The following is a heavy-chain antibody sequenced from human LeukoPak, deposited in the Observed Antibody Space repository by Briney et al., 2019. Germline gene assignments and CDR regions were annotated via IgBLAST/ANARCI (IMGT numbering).Heavy chain of an antibody. Sequence: SETLSLTCAVYGGSFSGYYWSWIRQPPGKGLEWIGEINHSGSTNYNPSLKSRVTISVDTSKNQFSLKLSSVTAADTAVYYCARFKPNYYGSGSRRYYFDYWGQGTLVTVSS. CDR3: ARFKPNYYGSGSRRYYFDY. CDR1: GGSFSGYY. V-gene: IGHV4-34*01. D-gene: IGHD3-10*01. CDR2: INHSGST. J-gene: IGHJ4*02.